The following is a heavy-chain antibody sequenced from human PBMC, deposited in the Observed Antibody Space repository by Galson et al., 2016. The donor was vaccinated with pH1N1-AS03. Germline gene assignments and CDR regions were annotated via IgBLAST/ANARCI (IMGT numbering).Heavy chain of an antibody. CDR2: IDPSDSYV. V-gene: IGHV5-10-1*01. Sequence: QSGAEVKKPGESLRISCKGFGYSFPNYWISWVRQMPGKGLEWIGRIDPSDSYVDYSPSFRGHVTISADMSITTAYLQWSSLKASDTAIYYCARPGPGTSSSSSGFAFWGQGTLVSVSS. J-gene: IGHJ4*02. CDR3: ARPGPGTSSSSSGFAF. CDR1: GYSFPNYW. D-gene: IGHD1-1*01.